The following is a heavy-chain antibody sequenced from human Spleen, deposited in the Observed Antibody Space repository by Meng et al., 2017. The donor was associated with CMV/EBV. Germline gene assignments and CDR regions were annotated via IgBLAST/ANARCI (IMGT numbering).Heavy chain of an antibody. CDR1: GVALLTTGVG. J-gene: IGHJ4*02. CDR2: IYWDDDK. Sequence: LSGVALLTTGVGVGWFRQPPRKALEWLALIYWDDDKRYSPSLKSRLTITKDTSKNQVVLTMANMDPVDTATYYCAHRDYYNSGGYYSWGQGTLVTVSS. V-gene: IGHV2-5*02. CDR3: AHRDYYNSGGYYS. D-gene: IGHD3-22*01.